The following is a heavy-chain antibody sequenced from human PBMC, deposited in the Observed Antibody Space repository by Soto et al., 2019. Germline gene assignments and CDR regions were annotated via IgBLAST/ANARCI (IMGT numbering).Heavy chain of an antibody. CDR1: GGSISSYY. D-gene: IGHD1-26*01. CDR2: IYYSGST. J-gene: IGHJ4*02. Sequence: SETLSLTCTVSGGSISSYYWSWIRQPPGKGLEWIGYIYYSGSTNYNPSLKSRVTISVDTSKNQFSLKLSSVTAADTAVYYCARRHPSCFDYWGPGTRVTLFS. CDR3: ARRHPSCFDY. V-gene: IGHV4-59*08.